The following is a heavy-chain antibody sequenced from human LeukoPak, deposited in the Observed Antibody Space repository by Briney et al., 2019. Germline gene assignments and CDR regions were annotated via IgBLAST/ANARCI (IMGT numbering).Heavy chain of an antibody. CDR1: GFAFSSHW. CDR3: ARVNDYWSGYIDY. J-gene: IGHJ4*02. CDR2: VKNDGSST. D-gene: IGHD3-3*01. V-gene: IGHV3-74*01. Sequence: PGGSLRLSCAASGFAFSSHWMHWVRQAPGKGLVWVSHVKNDGSSTNYADSVRGRFTISRDNAKNTLYLQMNSLRAEDTAGYYCARVNDYWSGYIDYWGQGTLATVSS.